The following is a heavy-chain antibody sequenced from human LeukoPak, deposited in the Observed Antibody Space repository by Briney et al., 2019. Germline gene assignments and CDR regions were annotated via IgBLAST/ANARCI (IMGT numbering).Heavy chain of an antibody. V-gene: IGHV3-30*02. CDR3: AKHVGQWLEYYFDY. J-gene: IGHJ4*02. CDR1: GFTFSNYD. Sequence: GGSLRLSCTASGFTFSNYDMHWVRQAPGEGLEWVAFIWYDDREKKYADSVKGRFTISRDNSKDTVYLQMNSLTPEDTAVYYCAKHVGQWLEYYFDYWGQGTLVTVSS. CDR2: IWYDDREK. D-gene: IGHD6-19*01.